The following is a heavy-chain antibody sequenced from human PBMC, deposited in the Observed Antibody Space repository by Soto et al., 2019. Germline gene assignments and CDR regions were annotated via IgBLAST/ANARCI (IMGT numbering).Heavy chain of an antibody. CDR3: ARGSLWFGEPSPYYYGMDV. CDR2: IYYSGST. Sequence: SETLSLTCTVSGGSISSGDYYWSWIRQPPGKGLEWIGYIYYSGSTYYNPSLKSRVTISVDTSKNQFSLKLSSVTAADTAVYYCARGSLWFGEPSPYYYGMDVWGQGTTVTVSS. V-gene: IGHV4-30-4*01. CDR1: GGSISSGDYY. D-gene: IGHD3-10*01. J-gene: IGHJ6*02.